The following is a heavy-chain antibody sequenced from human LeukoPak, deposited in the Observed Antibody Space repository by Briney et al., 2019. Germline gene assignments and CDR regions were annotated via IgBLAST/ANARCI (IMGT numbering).Heavy chain of an antibody. CDR2: ISGSGGST. J-gene: IGHJ4*02. CDR3: ARYSYGPFDY. CDR1: GFTFSSYA. V-gene: IGHV3-23*01. Sequence: GGSLRLSCAASGFTFSSYALSWVRQAPGKGLEWVSAISGSGGSTYYADSVKGRFTISRDNSKNTMFLQMNSLRVEDTAIYYCARYSYGPFDYWGQGTPVTVPS. D-gene: IGHD5-18*01.